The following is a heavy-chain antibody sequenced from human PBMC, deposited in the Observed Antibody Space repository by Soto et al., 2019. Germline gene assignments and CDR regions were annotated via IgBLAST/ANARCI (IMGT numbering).Heavy chain of an antibody. J-gene: IGHJ3*02. CDR1: GYXFTSYW. CDR3: ATSSIAAAGTVATDAFDI. Sequence: GESLKISCKGSGYXFTSYWIGWVRQMPGKGLEWMGIIYPGDSDTRYSPSFQGQVTISADKSISTAYLQWSSLKASDTAMYYCATSSIAAAGTVATDAFDIWGQGTMVTVSS. CDR2: IYPGDSDT. D-gene: IGHD6-13*01. V-gene: IGHV5-51*01.